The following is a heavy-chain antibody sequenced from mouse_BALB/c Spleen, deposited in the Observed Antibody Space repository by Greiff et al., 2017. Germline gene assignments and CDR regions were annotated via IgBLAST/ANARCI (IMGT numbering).Heavy chain of an antibody. CDR2: ISYSGST. D-gene: IGHD1-1*01. J-gene: IGHJ4*01. Sequence: VQLQQSGPGLVKPSQSLSLTCTVTGYSITSDYAWNWIRQFPGNKLEWMGYISYSGSTSYNPSLKSRISITRDTSKNQFFLQLNSVTTEDTATYYCARYGYYGSSYDYAMDYWGQGTSVTVSS. V-gene: IGHV3-2*02. CDR3: ARYGYYGSSYDYAMDY. CDR1: GYSITSDYA.